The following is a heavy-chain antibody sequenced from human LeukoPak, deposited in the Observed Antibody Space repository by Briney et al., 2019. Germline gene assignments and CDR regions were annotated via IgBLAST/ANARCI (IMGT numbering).Heavy chain of an antibody. CDR2: IYYSGST. CDR3: ARGRPDNYYDSSGYYFQH. V-gene: IGHV4-59*01. D-gene: IGHD3-22*01. CDR1: GGSIGSYY. J-gene: IGHJ1*01. Sequence: SETLSLTCTVSGGSIGSYYWSWIRQPPGKGLEWIGYIYYSGSTNYNPSLKSRVTISVDTSKNQFSLKLSSVTAADTAVYYCARGRPDNYYDSSGYYFQHWGQGTLVTVSS.